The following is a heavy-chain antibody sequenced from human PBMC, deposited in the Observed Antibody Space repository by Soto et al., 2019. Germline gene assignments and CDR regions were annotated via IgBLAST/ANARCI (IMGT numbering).Heavy chain of an antibody. V-gene: IGHV4-4*02. J-gene: IGHJ4*02. D-gene: IGHD1-1*01. CDR2: IYQSGST. Sequence: SETLSLTCALSGGSISSTNWWTWVRQPPGKGLEWIGEIYQSGSTNYNPSLKSRVTISIDKSKNQFSLNLSSVTAADTAVYFCARALQYRERRDGRKSEYFDYWGQGTLVTVSS. CDR1: GGSISSTNW. CDR3: ARALQYRERRDGRKSEYFDY.